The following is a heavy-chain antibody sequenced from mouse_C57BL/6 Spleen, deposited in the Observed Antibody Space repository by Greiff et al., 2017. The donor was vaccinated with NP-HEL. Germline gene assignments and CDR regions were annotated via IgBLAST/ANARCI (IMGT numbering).Heavy chain of an antibody. CDR2: IDPETGGT. CDR3: TRRFYYGSSYVDYAMDY. V-gene: IGHV1-15*01. D-gene: IGHD1-1*01. J-gene: IGHJ4*01. CDR1: GYTFTDYE. Sequence: QVQLQQSGAELVRPGASVTLSCKASGYTFTDYEMHWVKQTPVHGLEWIGAIDPETGGTAYNQKFKGKAILTADKSSSTAYMELRSLTSEDSAVYYCTRRFYYGSSYVDYAMDYWGQGTSVTVSS.